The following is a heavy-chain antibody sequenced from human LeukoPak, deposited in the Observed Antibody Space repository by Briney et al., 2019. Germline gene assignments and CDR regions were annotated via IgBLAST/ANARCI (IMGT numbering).Heavy chain of an antibody. CDR1: GFTFSSYA. Sequence: PGRPLRLSCAASGFTFSSYAMHWVRQAPGKGLEWVAFISYDGSNKYYADSVKGRFTISRDNSKNTLYLQMNSLRAEDTAVYYCVVPAAMEPVDYWGQGTLVTVSS. CDR2: ISYDGSNK. D-gene: IGHD2-2*01. CDR3: VVPAAMEPVDY. V-gene: IGHV3-30*04. J-gene: IGHJ4*02.